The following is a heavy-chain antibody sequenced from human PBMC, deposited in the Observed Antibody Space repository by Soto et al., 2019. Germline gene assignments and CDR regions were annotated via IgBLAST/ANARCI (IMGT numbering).Heavy chain of an antibody. CDR2: ISAYNGNT. Sequence: QVQLVQSGAEVKKPGASVKVSCKASGYTFTSYGISWVRQAPGQGLEWMGWISAYNGNTNYAQKLQGRVTMTTDTSTSTAYIELRSLRSDDTAVYYCARDRRGSGIYPAGFDPWGQGTLVTVSS. D-gene: IGHD1-26*01. V-gene: IGHV1-18*01. J-gene: IGHJ5*02. CDR1: GYTFTSYG. CDR3: ARDRRGSGIYPAGFDP.